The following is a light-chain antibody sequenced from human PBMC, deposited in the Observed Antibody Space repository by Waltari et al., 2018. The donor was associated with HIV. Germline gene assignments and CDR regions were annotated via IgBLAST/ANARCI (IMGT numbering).Light chain of an antibody. Sequence: QSALTQPASVSGSPGQSITISCTGTSSDVGGYKYVSWYQRYPGKAPKLMIYDVSNRPSGVSNRCSGSRSGNTASLTISGLQADDDADYYCGSYTSSNTYVFGTGTKVTVL. V-gene: IGLV2-14*03. CDR3: GSYTSSNTYV. J-gene: IGLJ1*01. CDR2: DVS. CDR1: SSDVGGYKY.